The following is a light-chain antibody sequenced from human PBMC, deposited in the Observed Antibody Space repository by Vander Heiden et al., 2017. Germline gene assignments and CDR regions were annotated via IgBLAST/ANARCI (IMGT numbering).Light chain of an antibody. CDR3: QQRSNWPPVFT. CDR1: QSVSSY. Sequence: EIVLTQSPATLSLSPGERATLSCRASQSVSSYLAWYQQKPGQAPRLLIYDASNRATGIPARFSGSGAGTDFTLTISSREPKDFAVYYCQQRSNWPPVFTFGPGTKVDIK. CDR2: DAS. J-gene: IGKJ3*01. V-gene: IGKV3-11*01.